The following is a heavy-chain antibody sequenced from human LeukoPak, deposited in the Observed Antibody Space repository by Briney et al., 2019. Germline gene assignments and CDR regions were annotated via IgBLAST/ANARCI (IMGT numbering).Heavy chain of an antibody. J-gene: IGHJ4*02. Sequence: GASVKVSCKASGYTFTSYGISWVRQAPGQGLEWMGGIIPIFGTANYAQKFQGRVTITADEPTSTAYMELSSLRSEDTAVYYCATSYGPNPFDYWGQGTLVTVSS. D-gene: IGHD5-18*01. CDR3: ATSYGPNPFDY. CDR1: GYTFTSYG. CDR2: IIPIFGTA. V-gene: IGHV1-69*13.